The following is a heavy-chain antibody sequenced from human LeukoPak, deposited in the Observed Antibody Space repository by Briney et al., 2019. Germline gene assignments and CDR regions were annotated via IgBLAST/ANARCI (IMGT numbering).Heavy chain of an antibody. CDR1: GGSISSSSYY. CDR3: ARFEYSGYDYAFDI. V-gene: IGHV4-39*02. CDR2: IYYSGSP. Sequence: PSETLSLTCTVSGGSISSSSYYWGGIRQPPGKGMEWIWSIYYSGSPYYNPSLKSPVTISVDTSKNHFSLKLSSVTAADTAVYYCARFEYSGYDYAFDIWGQGTMVTVSS. J-gene: IGHJ3*02. D-gene: IGHD5-12*01.